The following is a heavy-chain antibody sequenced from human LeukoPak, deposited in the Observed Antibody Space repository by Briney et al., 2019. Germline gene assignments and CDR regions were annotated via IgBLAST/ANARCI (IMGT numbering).Heavy chain of an antibody. CDR2: IKQDGSEK. Sequence: GGSLRLSCAASGFTFSDCWMTWVRRAPGKGLEWVANIKQDGSEKYYVDSVKGRFTISRDNAKNSLYLQMNSLRAEDTAVYYCASRSGYFDCWGQGTLVTVSS. V-gene: IGHV3-7*01. D-gene: IGHD3-3*01. J-gene: IGHJ4*02. CDR3: ASRSGYFDC. CDR1: GFTFSDCW.